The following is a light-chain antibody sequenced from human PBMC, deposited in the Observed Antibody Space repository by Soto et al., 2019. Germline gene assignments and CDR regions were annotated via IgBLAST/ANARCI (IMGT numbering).Light chain of an antibody. CDR3: QQYNTYAT. J-gene: IGKJ5*01. Sequence: DIQLTQSPSTLSATFGDSVTINCRASQNIRNLLAWYQQKPGKAPKPLIYDASTLKTGVPSRFSGSGSGSEFNFTITGLQPDDFATYFCQQYNTYATFGQGRRLEI. V-gene: IGKV1-5*01. CDR2: DAS. CDR1: QNIRNL.